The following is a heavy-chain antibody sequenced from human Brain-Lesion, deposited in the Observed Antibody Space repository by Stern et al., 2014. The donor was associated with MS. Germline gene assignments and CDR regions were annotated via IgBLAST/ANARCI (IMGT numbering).Heavy chain of an antibody. Sequence: EVQLVESGGDLVQPGRSLRLSWAAFGFTFDDYAMHLVRQAPGKGLERGGCICWNSGAIGYADSVKGRFTTSRDNAYSSLYLQMNSLRPEDTALYYCARDITGSSAYFAYWGQGTLVTVSS. CDR1: GFTFDDYA. CDR3: ARDITGSSAYFAY. J-gene: IGHJ4*02. D-gene: IGHD1-14*01. CDR2: ICWNSGAI. V-gene: IGHV3-9*01.